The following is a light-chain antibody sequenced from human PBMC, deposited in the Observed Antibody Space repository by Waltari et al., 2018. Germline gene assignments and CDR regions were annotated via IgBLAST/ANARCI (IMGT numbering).Light chain of an antibody. J-gene: IGLJ1*01. Sequence: SYVLTQPPSVSVAPGETARITCGGNNIGTKSVHWYRQKPGQAPVLVISYDSDRPSGIPEGFSGAKAGDTATLTISRVEAGDEADYYWQVWDANNEPGLFGTGTEVTV. V-gene: IGLV3-21*01. CDR3: QVWDANNEPGL. CDR1: NIGTKS. CDR2: YDS.